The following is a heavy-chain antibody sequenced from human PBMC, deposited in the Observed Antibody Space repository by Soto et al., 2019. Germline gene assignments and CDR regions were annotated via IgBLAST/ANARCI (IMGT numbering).Heavy chain of an antibody. CDR2: IYYSGST. J-gene: IGHJ4*02. Sequence: QVQLQESGPGLVKPSETLSLTCTVSGGSISSYYWSWIRQPPGKGLEWIGYIYYSGSTNYNPSLTSRGTLSADTSKSQCSLPLSSVTAADTAVYYCASAPAMARYYFDYWGQGTLVTVSS. V-gene: IGHV4-59*01. CDR1: GGSISSYY. D-gene: IGHD3-10*01. CDR3: ASAPAMARYYFDY.